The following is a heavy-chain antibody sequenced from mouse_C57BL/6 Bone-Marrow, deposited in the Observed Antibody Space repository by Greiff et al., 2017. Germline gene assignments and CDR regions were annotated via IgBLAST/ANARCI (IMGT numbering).Heavy chain of an antibody. Sequence: QVQLQQPGAELVKPGASVKLSCKASGYTFTSYWMHWVKQRPGRGLEWIGRIDPNSGGTKYNKKFKSKATLTVDKPSSTAYMQLSSLTSEDSAVYYWARWNYSNFDWYFDVWGTGTTVTVSS. CDR1: GYTFTSYW. J-gene: IGHJ1*03. V-gene: IGHV1-72*01. CDR3: ARWNYSNFDWYFDV. D-gene: IGHD2-5*01. CDR2: IDPNSGGT.